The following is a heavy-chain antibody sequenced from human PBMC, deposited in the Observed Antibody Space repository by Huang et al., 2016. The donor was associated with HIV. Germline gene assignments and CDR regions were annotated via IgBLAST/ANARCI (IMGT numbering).Heavy chain of an antibody. V-gene: IGHV3-30*02. D-gene: IGHD6-19*01. J-gene: IGHJ3*02. CDR3: ARAEAGMYDALDM. CDR1: GFSFSTYD. CDR2: IRYAGRNT. Sequence: QVQLVESGGGVVQPGGSLRLSCAASGFSFSTYDMHWVRQAAGKGLGWGALIRYAGRNTDYADCVKGRFTISRDNSKNTLHLQMNSLRPEDTAVFYCARAEAGMYDALDMWGQGTLVTVSS.